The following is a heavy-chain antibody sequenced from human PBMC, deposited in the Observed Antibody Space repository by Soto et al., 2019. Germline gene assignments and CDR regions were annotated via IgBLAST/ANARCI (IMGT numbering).Heavy chain of an antibody. V-gene: IGHV3-11*01. D-gene: IGHD1-1*01. J-gene: IGHJ5*01. CDR2: ISSSGNTI. CDR1: GFTFSDYY. CDR3: GTMVNLNFYGPMFS. Sequence: QVQLVESGGGLVKTSGSLRIACAASGFTFSDYYMSWVRQAPGKGLEWLSYISSSGNTIYYADSVKGRFTISRHKAKNSAYLEMTSLRADDIALYSCGTMVNLNFYGPMFSWGQATLVTLSS.